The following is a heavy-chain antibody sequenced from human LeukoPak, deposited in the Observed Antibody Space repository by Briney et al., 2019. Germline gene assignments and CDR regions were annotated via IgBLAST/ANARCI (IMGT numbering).Heavy chain of an antibody. CDR1: GGSFIPYY. CDR3: ARGGFYCGGDCYVDY. D-gene: IGHD2-21*02. V-gene: IGHV4-34*01. Sequence: NSSETLSLTCAVYGGSFIPYYWSRIRQPPGKGLEWIGEINHSGSTNYNPSLKSRVTISVDTSKNQFSLKLSSVTAADTAVYYCARGGFYCGGDCYVDYWGQGTLVTVSS. CDR2: INHSGST. J-gene: IGHJ4*02.